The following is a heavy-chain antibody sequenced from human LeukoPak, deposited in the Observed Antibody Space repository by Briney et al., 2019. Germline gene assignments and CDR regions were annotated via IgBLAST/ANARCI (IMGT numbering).Heavy chain of an antibody. CDR2: IKQDGSEK. Sequence: GGSLRLSCAASGFIFSRYWMIWVRQAPGKGLEWVANIKQDGSEKYYVDSVKGRFTISRDNAKNSLYLQMNSLRAEDTALYYCARGISGPQYFDYWGQGTLVTASS. CDR1: GFIFSRYW. J-gene: IGHJ4*02. CDR3: ARGISGPQYFDY. V-gene: IGHV3-7*03. D-gene: IGHD3-10*01.